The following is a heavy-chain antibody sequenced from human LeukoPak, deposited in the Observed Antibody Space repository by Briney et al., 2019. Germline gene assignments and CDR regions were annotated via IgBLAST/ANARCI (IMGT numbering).Heavy chain of an antibody. CDR3: ARALRFLQTDY. V-gene: IGHV7-4-1*02. J-gene: IGHJ4*02. Sequence: ASVKVSCKASGYTFTNYAMNWVRQAPGQGLEWMGWINTNTGNPTYAQGFTGQFVFSLDTSVSTAYLQISSLRAEDTALYYCARALRFLQTDYWGQGTLVTVSS. CDR1: GYTFTNYA. CDR2: INTNTGNP. D-gene: IGHD3-10*01.